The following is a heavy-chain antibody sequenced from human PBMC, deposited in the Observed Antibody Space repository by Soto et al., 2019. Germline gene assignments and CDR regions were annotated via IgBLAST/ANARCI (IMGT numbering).Heavy chain of an antibody. D-gene: IGHD2-21*02. J-gene: IGHJ4*02. CDR3: ARSTNCGGDCYSPHTYYFDY. CDR1: GGSISSGGYY. Sequence: SETLSLTCTVSGGSISSGGYYWSWIRQHPGKGLEWIGYIYYSGSTYYNPSLKSRVTISVDTSKNQFSLKLSSVTAADTAVYYCARSTNCGGDCYSPHTYYFDYWGQGTLVTVSS. CDR2: IYYSGST. V-gene: IGHV4-31*03.